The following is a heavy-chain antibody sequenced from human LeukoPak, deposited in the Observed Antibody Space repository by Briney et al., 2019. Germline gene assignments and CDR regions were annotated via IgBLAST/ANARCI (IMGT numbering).Heavy chain of an antibody. V-gene: IGHV3-74*01. CDR1: GVTFGSSW. CDR2: INSDGSSI. CDR3: AREDCGAVCYSLLDY. J-gene: IGHJ4*02. D-gene: IGHD4/OR15-4a*01. Sequence: GGSLRLSCAASGVTFGSSWMNWVRRAPGKGLDWDSGINSDGSSISYADSVKGRFTIYRDNAKNTLYLQMKSLRVEDTAIYYCAREDCGAVCYSLLDYWGQGPLV.